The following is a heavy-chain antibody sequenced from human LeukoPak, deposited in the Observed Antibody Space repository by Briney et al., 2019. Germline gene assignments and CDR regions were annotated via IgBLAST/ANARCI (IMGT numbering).Heavy chain of an antibody. Sequence: GSLRLSCAASGFTFSSYSMYWVRQAPGKGLEWVSSISSSSSYIYYADSVKGRFTISRDNAKNSLYLQMNSLRAEDTAVYYCAREYNWDAFDIWGQGTMVTVSS. CDR1: GFTFSSYS. D-gene: IGHD1-20*01. J-gene: IGHJ3*02. CDR2: ISSSSSYI. CDR3: AREYNWDAFDI. V-gene: IGHV3-21*01.